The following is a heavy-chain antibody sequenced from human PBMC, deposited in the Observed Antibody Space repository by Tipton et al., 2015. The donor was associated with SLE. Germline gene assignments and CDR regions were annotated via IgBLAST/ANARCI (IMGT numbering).Heavy chain of an antibody. Sequence: TLSLTCTISGGSISTYHWSWPRQPPGKGLEWIGYIHHSGSINYNPSLRSQVTMSMDTSQNQFSLRLSSVTAADTAVYCCASYQCRFLLSHSYYFMNVWGKGTSVIVSS. CDR3: ASYQCRFLLSHSYYFMNV. CDR1: GGSISTYH. CDR2: IHHSGSI. J-gene: IGHJ6*03. V-gene: IGHV4-59*12. D-gene: IGHD2-2*01.